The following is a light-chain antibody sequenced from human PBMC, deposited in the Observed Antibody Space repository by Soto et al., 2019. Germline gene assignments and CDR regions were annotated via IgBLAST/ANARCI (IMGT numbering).Light chain of an antibody. CDR2: GTS. J-gene: IGKJ4*01. Sequence: EIVMTQSPATLSVSPGERATLSCRASHRVSSYLAWYQQKPGQAPRLLIYGTSTRATGIPARFSGSGSGTEFTLTITSLQSEDFAVYYCQQYNNWPLTFGGGTKV. CDR1: HRVSSY. CDR3: QQYNNWPLT. V-gene: IGKV3-15*01.